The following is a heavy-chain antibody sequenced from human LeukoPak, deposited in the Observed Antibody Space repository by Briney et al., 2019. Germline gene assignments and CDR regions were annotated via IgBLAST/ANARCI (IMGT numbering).Heavy chain of an antibody. J-gene: IGHJ4*02. CDR2: ISSSSSTI. CDR1: GFTFSSYS. CDR3: ARDSSSWYGLFDY. Sequence: PGGSLRLSCAASGFTFSSYSMNWVRQAPGKGLEWVSYISSSSSTIYYADSVKGRFTISRDNAKNSLHLQMNSLRDEDTAVYYCARDSSSWYGLFDYWGQGTLVTVSS. V-gene: IGHV3-48*02. D-gene: IGHD6-13*01.